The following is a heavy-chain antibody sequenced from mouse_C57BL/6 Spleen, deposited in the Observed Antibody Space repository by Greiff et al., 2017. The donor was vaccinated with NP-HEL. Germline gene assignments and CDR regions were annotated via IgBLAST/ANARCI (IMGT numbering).Heavy chain of an antibody. J-gene: IGHJ3*01. CDR2: INPNNGGT. Sequence: EVKLMESGPELVKPGASVKMSCKASGYTFTDYNMHWVKQSHGKSLEWIGYINPNNGGTSYNQKFKGKATLTVTKSSSTAYMELRSLTSEDSAVYYCASSLGLFAYWGQRTLVTVSA. CDR1: GYTFTDYN. CDR3: ASSLGLFAY. V-gene: IGHV1-22*01. D-gene: IGHD6-2*01.